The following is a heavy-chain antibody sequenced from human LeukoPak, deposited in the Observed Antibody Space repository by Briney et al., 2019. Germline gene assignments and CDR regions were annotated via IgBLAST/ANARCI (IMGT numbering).Heavy chain of an antibody. D-gene: IGHD6-25*01. V-gene: IGHV3-7*04. Sequence: GGSLRLSCAASGFTFSSYWMSWVRQAPGKGLEWVANIKQDGSEKYYVASVKGRFTISRDNAKNSLYLQMNSLSAEDTAVYYCARDWSSGGWAPGYWGQGTLVTVSS. CDR1: GFTFSSYW. CDR2: IKQDGSEK. J-gene: IGHJ4*02. CDR3: ARDWSSGGWAPGY.